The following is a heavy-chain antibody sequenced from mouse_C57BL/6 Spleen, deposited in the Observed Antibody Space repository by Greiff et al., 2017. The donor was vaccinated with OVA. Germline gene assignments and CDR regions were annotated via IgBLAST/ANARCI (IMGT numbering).Heavy chain of an antibody. CDR2: IYPGNGDT. J-gene: IGHJ1*03. CDR1: GYTFTSYN. D-gene: IGHD1-1*01. Sequence: LQQSGAELVRPGASVKMSCKASGYTFTSYNMHWVQQTPRQGLEWIGAIYPGNGDTSYNQTFKGKATLTVDKSSSTAYMQLSSLTSEDSAVYFCAREVFTTGYFDVWGTGTTVTVSS. CDR3: AREVFTTGYFDV. V-gene: IGHV1-12*01.